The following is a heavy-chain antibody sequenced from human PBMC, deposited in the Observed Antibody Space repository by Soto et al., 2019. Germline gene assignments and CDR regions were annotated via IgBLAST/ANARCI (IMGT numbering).Heavy chain of an antibody. Sequence: ASVKVSCKASGYTFTGYYMHWVRQAPGQGLEWMGWINPSNDNTNYAQKFRGRVTMTTDASTSTAHMELRSLKSDDTAVYYCATDTQHDSNGYYLEWFDPWGQGTLVTVSS. D-gene: IGHD3-22*01. J-gene: IGHJ5*02. CDR3: ATDTQHDSNGYYLEWFDP. CDR2: INPSNDNT. V-gene: IGHV1-18*04. CDR1: GYTFTGYY.